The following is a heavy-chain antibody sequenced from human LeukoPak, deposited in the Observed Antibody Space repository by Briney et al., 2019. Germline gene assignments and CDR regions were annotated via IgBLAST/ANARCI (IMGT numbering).Heavy chain of an antibody. CDR3: ARAPPIIAVAGSAFDI. CDR2: IYYSGST. D-gene: IGHD6-19*01. J-gene: IGHJ3*02. V-gene: IGHV4-31*03. CDR1: GGSIISGGYY. Sequence: PSQTLSLTCTVSGGSIISGGYYWSWLRQYPGKGLEWIGYIYYSGSTYYNPSLKTRLTISVDTSKNQFSLTLSSVTAADTAVYYCARAPPIIAVAGSAFDIWGQGTMVTVSS.